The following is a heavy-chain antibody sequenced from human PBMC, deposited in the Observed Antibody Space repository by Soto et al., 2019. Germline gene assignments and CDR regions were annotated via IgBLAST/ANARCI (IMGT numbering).Heavy chain of an antibody. V-gene: IGHV5-51*01. CDR2: IYPGDSDT. J-gene: IGHJ4*02. D-gene: IGHD6-19*01. CDR1: GYSFTSYW. CDR3: ARLFDTSGWYDY. Sequence: GESLKISRKGSGYSFTSYWIGWVRQMPGKGLERMGIIYPGDSDTRYSPSFQGQVTISADKSITTTYLQWSSLKAPDTAIYYCARLFDTSGWYDYWGQGTLVTVSS.